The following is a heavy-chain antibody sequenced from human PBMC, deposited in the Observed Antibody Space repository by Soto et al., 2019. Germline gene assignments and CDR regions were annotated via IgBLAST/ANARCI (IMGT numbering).Heavy chain of an antibody. CDR2: ISHSRIN. CDR1: RGSITSAKW. V-gene: IGHV4-4*02. CDR3: AGGLRCWFDP. Sequence: PSVTLSLTCAVSRGSITSAKWWTWVRHPTGGVLGWTGEISHSRINNYKASLKRRLTMSGDETKHDAYLGLTSVGGADTAGYYCAGGLRCWFDPCGELSPFTV. J-gene: IGHJ5*02. D-gene: IGHD3-16*02.